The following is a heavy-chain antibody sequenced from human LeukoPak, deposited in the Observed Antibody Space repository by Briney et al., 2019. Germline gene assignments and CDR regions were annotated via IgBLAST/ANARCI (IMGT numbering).Heavy chain of an antibody. CDR3: ASALVSISSSPLRDV. CDR2: IIPILGIA. J-gene: IGHJ6*02. D-gene: IGHD6-13*01. V-gene: IGHV1-69*02. CDR1: GGTFSSYT. Sequence: ASVKVSCKASGGTFSSYTISWVRQAPGQGLEWMGRIIPILGIANYAQKFQGRVTITADKPTSTAYMELSSLRSEDTAVYYCASALVSISSSPLRDVWGQGTTVTVSS.